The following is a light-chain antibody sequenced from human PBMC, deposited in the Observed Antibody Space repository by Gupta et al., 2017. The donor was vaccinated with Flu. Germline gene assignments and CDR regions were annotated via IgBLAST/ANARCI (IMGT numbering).Light chain of an antibody. CDR2: RAS. CDR3: QQYNSYSRT. J-gene: IGKJ1*01. V-gene: IGKV1-5*03. CDR1: QNVNSW. Sequence: PSTLSASVGDRVTITCRASQNVNSWLAWFQQKPGKAPRLLIYRASILESGVPLRFSGSGSETEFTLTINSLQPDDSATYYCQQYNSYSRTFGQGTKVEIK.